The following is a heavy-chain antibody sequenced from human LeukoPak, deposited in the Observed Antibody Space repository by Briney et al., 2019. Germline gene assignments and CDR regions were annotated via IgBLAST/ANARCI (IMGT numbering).Heavy chain of an antibody. CDR3: ARVTGGSYFYYYYMDV. Sequence: PSETLSLTCAVYGGSFSAYYWSWIRQPPGKGLEWIGYIYYSGSTYYNPSLKSRVTISVDTSKNQFSLKLSSVTAADTAVYYCARVTGGSYFYYYYMDVWGKGTTVTVSS. CDR2: IYYSGST. J-gene: IGHJ6*03. CDR1: GGSFSAYY. V-gene: IGHV4-30-4*08. D-gene: IGHD1-26*01.